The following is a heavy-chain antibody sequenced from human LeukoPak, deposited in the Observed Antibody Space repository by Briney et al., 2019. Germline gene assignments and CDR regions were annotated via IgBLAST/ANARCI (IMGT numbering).Heavy chain of an antibody. CDR3: AREGPQDSSGWYDY. V-gene: IGHV1-2*02. CDR2: INPNSGGT. D-gene: IGHD6-19*01. J-gene: IGHJ4*02. CDR1: GYTFTGYY. Sequence: ASVTVSCKASGYTFTGYYMHWVRQAPGQGLEWMGWINPNSGGTNYAQKFQGRVTMTRDTSISTAYMELSRLRSDDTAVYYCAREGPQDSSGWYDYWGQGTLVTVSS.